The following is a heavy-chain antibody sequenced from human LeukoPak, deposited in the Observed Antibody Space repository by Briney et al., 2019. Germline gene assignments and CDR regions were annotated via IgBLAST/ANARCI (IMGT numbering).Heavy chain of an antibody. CDR1: GFTFSSYS. D-gene: IGHD3-22*01. J-gene: IGHJ4*02. CDR3: ARAGVRYDSSGYYNDY. V-gene: IGHV3-21*01. CDR2: ISSSSSYI. Sequence: GGSLRLSCAASGFTFSSYSMNWVRQAPGKGLEWVSSISSSSSYIYYADSVKGRFTISRDNAENSLYLQMNSLRAEDTAVYYCARAGVRYDSSGYYNDYWGQGTLVTVSS.